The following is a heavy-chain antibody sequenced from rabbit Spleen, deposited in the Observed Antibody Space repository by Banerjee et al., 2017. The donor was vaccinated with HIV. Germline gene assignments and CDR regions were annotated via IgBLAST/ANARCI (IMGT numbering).Heavy chain of an antibody. V-gene: IGHV1S40*01. D-gene: IGHD6-1*01. Sequence: QSLEESGGDLVKPGASLTLTCTASGFSFNNNYFMCWVRQAPGKGLEWIGIIYPITETTYYANWVNGRFTISSDNAQNTVDLQMNSLTAADTATYFCARSDNGGSPDYDYAFTLWGPGTLVTVS. CDR3: ARSDNGGSPDYDYAFTL. J-gene: IGHJ4*01. CDR1: GFSFNNNYF. CDR2: IYPITETT.